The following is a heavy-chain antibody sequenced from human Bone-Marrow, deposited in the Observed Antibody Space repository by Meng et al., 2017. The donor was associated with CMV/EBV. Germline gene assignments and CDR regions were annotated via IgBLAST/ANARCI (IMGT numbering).Heavy chain of an antibody. D-gene: IGHD3-10*01. V-gene: IGHV4-34*01. CDR3: ARFLRGAN. CDR2: INHSGST. J-gene: IGHJ4*02. CDR1: GGSFSGYY. Sequence: ESLKISCAVYGGSFSGYYWSWIRQPPGKGLEWIGEINHSGSTNYNPSLKSRVTISVDTSKNQFSLKLSSVTAADTAVYYCARFLRGANWGQGTLVAVSS.